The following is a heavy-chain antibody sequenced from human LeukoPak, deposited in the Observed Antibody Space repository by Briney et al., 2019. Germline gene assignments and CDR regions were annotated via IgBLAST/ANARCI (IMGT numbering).Heavy chain of an antibody. CDR1: GFTFSSYG. CDR2: ISSSGSTI. J-gene: IGHJ2*01. Sequence: GGSLRVSCAASGFTFSSYGMNWVRQAPGKGLEWVSYISSSGSTIYYANSVKGRFTISRDNARNSLYLQMNSLRDEDTAVYYCARDFSAPLPLWGRGTLVTVSS. D-gene: IGHD3-3*02. V-gene: IGHV3-48*02. CDR3: ARDFSAPLPL.